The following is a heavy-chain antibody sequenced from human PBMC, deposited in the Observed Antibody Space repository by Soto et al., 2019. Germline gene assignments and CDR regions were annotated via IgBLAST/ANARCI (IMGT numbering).Heavy chain of an antibody. V-gene: IGHV3-23*01. J-gene: IGHJ2*01. CDR2: MSGTGGNT. Sequence: EVQLLESGGGLVQPGGSLRLSCAASGFTFSSYAMNWVRQAPGKGLEWVSGMSGTGGNTYYADSVKGRFTISRDSSKNTLYLQMNSLRAEDTAVFFCASDRFYGQGSFNYFALWGRGTLVTVSS. CDR3: ASDRFYGQGSFNYFAL. D-gene: IGHD3-10*01. CDR1: GFTFSSYA.